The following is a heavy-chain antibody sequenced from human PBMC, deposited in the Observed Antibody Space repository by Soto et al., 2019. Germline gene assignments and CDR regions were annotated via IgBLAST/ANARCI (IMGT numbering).Heavy chain of an antibody. J-gene: IGHJ6*03. D-gene: IGHD2-2*01. V-gene: IGHV4-31*03. CDR1: GGSISSGGYY. Sequence: PSETLSLTCTVSGGSISSGGYYWSWIRQHPGKGLEWIGYIYYSGSTYYNPSLKSRVTISVDTSKNQFSLKLSSVTAADTAVYYCASIVVVPAAMDYYYYYYMDVWGKGTTVTVSS. CDR3: ASIVVVPAAMDYYYYYYMDV. CDR2: IYYSGST.